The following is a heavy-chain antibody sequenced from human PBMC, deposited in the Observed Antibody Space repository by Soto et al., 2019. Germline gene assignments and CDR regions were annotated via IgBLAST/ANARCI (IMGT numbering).Heavy chain of an antibody. V-gene: IGHV3-30*18. J-gene: IGHJ4*02. CDR3: AKDLHSSGWAAYNFDY. CDR2: ISYDGSNK. D-gene: IGHD6-25*01. CDR1: GFTFSNYG. Sequence: GGSLRLSCAPSGFTFSNYGMHWIRQAPGKGLEWVALISYDGSNKYYADSVKGRFTISRDNTKNTLYLQMNSLRAEDSAVYYCAKDLHSSGWAAYNFDYWGQGTLVTVSS.